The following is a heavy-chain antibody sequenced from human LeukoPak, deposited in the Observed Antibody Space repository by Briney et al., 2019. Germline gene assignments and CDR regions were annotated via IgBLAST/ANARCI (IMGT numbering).Heavy chain of an antibody. J-gene: IGHJ3*02. CDR2: IRYDGSNK. V-gene: IGHV3-30*02. CDR1: GFTFSSYG. CDR3: AKDSPPVGYYDSSGYPGAFDI. Sequence: PGGSLRLSCAASGFTFSSYGMHWVRQAPGKGLEWVAFIRYDGSNKYYADSVKGRFTISRDNSKNTLYLQMNSLRAEDTAVYYCAKDSPPVGYYDSSGYPGAFDIWGQGTKVTVSS. D-gene: IGHD3-22*01.